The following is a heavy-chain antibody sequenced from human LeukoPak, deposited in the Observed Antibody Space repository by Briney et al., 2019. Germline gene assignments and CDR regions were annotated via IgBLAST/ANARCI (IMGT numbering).Heavy chain of an antibody. Sequence: SETLSLTCSVSGDSIRGYYWHWIRQPAGKGLEWIGRIYTSGSTDYKPSLKSRVTMSVDASKKWFSLKMTSVTAADTAVYYCARGVTSVQSFWYFDLWGRGTLVTVSS. J-gene: IGHJ2*01. D-gene: IGHD4-11*01. CDR3: ARGVTSVQSFWYFDL. CDR1: GDSIRGYY. CDR2: IYTSGST. V-gene: IGHV4-4*07.